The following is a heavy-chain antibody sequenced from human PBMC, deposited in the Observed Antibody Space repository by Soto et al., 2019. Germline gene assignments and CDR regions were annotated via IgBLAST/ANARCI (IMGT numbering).Heavy chain of an antibody. J-gene: IGHJ6*02. D-gene: IGHD3-10*01. Sequence: SETLSLTCTVSGGSISSYYWSWIRQPAGKGLEWIGYIYYSGRTNYNPSLKSRVTISVDTSKNQFSLKLSSVTASQTAVYYCARDRLYYGSGSDYNEVLYYYYGMDVWGQGPTVTVSS. CDR3: ARDRLYYGSGSDYNEVLYYYYGMDV. CDR1: GGSISSYY. V-gene: IGHV4-59*01. CDR2: IYYSGRT.